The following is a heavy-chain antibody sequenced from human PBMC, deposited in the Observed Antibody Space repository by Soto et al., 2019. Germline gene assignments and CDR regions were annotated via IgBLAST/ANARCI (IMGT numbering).Heavy chain of an antibody. CDR3: TTDIAVVPAAIGLCPQP. D-gene: IGHD2-2*01. CDR1: GFTFSNAW. CDR2: IKSKTDGGTT. J-gene: IGHJ4*02. Sequence: SLRLSCAASGFTFSNAWMNWVRQAPGKGLEWVGRIKSKTDGGTTDYAAPVKGRFTISRDDSKNTLYLQMNSLKTEDTAVYYCTTDIAVVPAAIGLCPQPWGQGTLVTVSS. V-gene: IGHV3-15*07.